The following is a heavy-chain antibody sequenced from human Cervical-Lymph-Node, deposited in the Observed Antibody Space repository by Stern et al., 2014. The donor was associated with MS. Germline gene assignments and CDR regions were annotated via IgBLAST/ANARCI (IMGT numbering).Heavy chain of an antibody. D-gene: IGHD1-26*01. CDR3: TKAWES. Sequence: VQLVESGAEVKKPGASVKVSCKASGYIFTSDDINWARQASGQGLEWMAWINPDSGVTGYAQKFQGRVTLTIDTSINTAYMEMTSLTSDDTAIYYCTKAWESWGQGTLITVSS. CDR1: GYIFTSDD. CDR2: INPDSGVT. V-gene: IGHV1-8*01. J-gene: IGHJ5*02.